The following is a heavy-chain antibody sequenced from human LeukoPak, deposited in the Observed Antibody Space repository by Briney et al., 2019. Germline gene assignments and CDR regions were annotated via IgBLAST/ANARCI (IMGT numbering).Heavy chain of an antibody. CDR2: ISTSGSTI. Sequence: GGSLRLSCAASGFLFSSYEMNWVRQAPGKGLEWVSYISTSGSTIFYADSAKGRFTISRDNAKNSLYLQVNSLRAEDTAVYYCARGFAPHDYWGQGTLVTVSP. J-gene: IGHJ4*02. CDR3: ARGFAPHDY. CDR1: GFLFSSYE. V-gene: IGHV3-48*03.